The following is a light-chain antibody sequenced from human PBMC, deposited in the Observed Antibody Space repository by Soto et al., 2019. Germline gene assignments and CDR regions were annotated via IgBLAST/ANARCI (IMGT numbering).Light chain of an antibody. J-gene: IGLJ2*01. CDR2: EVF. CDR1: SGDIGDYNY. V-gene: IGLV2-8*01. CDR3: SSYADSNSVI. Sequence: QSALTQPPSASGSPGQSLTISCTGSSGDIGDYNYVSWYHQHPGKVPKLIIYEVFKRPSGVPDRFSGSKSGTTASLTVSGLQAEDEGDYYCSSYADSNSVISGGGTKLTVL.